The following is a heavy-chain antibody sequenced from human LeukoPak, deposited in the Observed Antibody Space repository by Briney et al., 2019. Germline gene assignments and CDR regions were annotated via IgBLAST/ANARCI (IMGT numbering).Heavy chain of an antibody. Sequence: GGSLRLSCAASGFTFSSYEMNWVCQAPGKGLEWVSYISSSGSTIYYADSVKGRFTISRDNAKNSLYLQMNSLRAEDTAVYYCARDGLSYDSSGYYFGLDYWGQGTLVTVSS. J-gene: IGHJ4*02. CDR3: ARDGLSYDSSGYYFGLDY. CDR2: ISSSGSTI. V-gene: IGHV3-48*03. CDR1: GFTFSSYE. D-gene: IGHD3-22*01.